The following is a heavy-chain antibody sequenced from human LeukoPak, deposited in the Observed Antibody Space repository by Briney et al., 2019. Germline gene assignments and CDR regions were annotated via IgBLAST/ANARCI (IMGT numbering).Heavy chain of an antibody. D-gene: IGHD5-18*01. CDR1: GFTFVSYW. CDR2: INGYGSST. J-gene: IGHJ4*02. Sequence: GGSLRLSRAASGFTFVSYWVHWVRQAPGKGLVWVSRINGYGSSTDFADSVKGRFTISRDNAKNTLYLQMNSLRAEDTAVYYCARDAPGNTALDYWGQGTLVTVSS. V-gene: IGHV3-74*01. CDR3: ARDAPGNTALDY.